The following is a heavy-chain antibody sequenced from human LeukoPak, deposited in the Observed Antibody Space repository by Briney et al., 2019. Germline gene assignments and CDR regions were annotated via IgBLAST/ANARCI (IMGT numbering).Heavy chain of an antibody. J-gene: IGHJ4*02. D-gene: IGHD3-3*01. CDR1: GFIFGGYA. Sequence: GSLRLSCAASGFIFGGYAMHWVRQAPGKGLQWLAVISYDGGKTYYADSVGGRFTISRDNSKSTVYLEINSLRSEDTAIYYCARGFNDFWSGSQLEYWGQGTLVTVSS. CDR2: ISYDGGKT. CDR3: ARGFNDFWSGSQLEY. V-gene: IGHV3-30-3*01.